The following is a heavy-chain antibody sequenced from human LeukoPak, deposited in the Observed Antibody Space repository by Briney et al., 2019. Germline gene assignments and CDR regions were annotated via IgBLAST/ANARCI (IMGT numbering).Heavy chain of an antibody. D-gene: IGHD3-10*01. Sequence: GRSLRLSCAASGFTFSSYAMHWVRQAPGKGLEWVAVISYDGSNKYYADSVKGRFTISRDNSKNTLYLQMNSLRAEDTAVYYCATDRGYYGSGSYWAWGQGTLVTVSS. CDR1: GFTFSSYA. J-gene: IGHJ5*02. CDR2: ISYDGSNK. V-gene: IGHV3-30-3*01. CDR3: ATDRGYYGSGSYWA.